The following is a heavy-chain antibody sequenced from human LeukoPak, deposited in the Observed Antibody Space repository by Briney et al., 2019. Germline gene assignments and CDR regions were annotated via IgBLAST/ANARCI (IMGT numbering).Heavy chain of an antibody. CDR1: GGSISNYY. Sequence: SETLSLTCTVSGGSISNYYWSWIRQPPGKGREWIGYIHYSGSTNYNPSLKSRGTISVDTSKNQFSLKLSSVTAADTAVYYCARGGWFEDYWGQGTLVTVSS. J-gene: IGHJ4*02. CDR3: ARGGWFEDY. V-gene: IGHV4-59*01. D-gene: IGHD6-19*01. CDR2: IHYSGST.